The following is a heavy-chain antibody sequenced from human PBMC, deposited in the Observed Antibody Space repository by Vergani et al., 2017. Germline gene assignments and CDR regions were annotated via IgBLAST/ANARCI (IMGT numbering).Heavy chain of an antibody. D-gene: IGHD2-15*01. Sequence: EVHLEESGGGLVQPGGSLRLSCAASGFTFGDYYMAWIRLAPGKGLDWVASRKRDGTETFYVDSVKGRFTISRDNAKTTLYLQMNSLRDEDRGVYYCAIISGGSAPYLHYWGQGTLVTVAS. V-gene: IGHV3-7*01. CDR1: GFTFGDYY. CDR3: AIISGGSAPYLHY. J-gene: IGHJ4*02. CDR2: RKRDGTET.